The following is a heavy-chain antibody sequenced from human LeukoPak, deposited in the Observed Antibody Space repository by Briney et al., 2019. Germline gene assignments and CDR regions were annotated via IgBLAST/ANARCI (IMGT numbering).Heavy chain of an antibody. V-gene: IGHV3-30*03. CDR3: ARVSSRSKWFGEPDY. Sequence: GGSLRLPCAASGLTFSSYGMHWVRQAPGKGLEWVAVISYDGSNKYYADSVKGRFTISRDNSKNTLYLQMNSLRAEDTAVYYCARVSSRSKWFGEPDYWGQGTLVTVSS. J-gene: IGHJ4*02. CDR2: ISYDGSNK. D-gene: IGHD3-10*01. CDR1: GLTFSSYG.